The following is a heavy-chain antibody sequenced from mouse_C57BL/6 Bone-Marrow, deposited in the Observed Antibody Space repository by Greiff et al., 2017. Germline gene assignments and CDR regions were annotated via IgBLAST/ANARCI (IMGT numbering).Heavy chain of an antibody. CDR3: ARHEEDNSLFDY. CDR1: GYTFTEYT. V-gene: IGHV1-62-2*01. CDR2: FYPGSGSI. D-gene: IGHD1-3*01. Sequence: VKVVESGAELVKPGASVKLSCKASGYTFTEYTIHWVKQRSGQGLEWIGWFYPGSGSIKYNEKYKDKATLTADKSSSTVYMELSRLTSEDSAVYFCARHEEDNSLFDYWGQGTTLTVSS. J-gene: IGHJ2*01.